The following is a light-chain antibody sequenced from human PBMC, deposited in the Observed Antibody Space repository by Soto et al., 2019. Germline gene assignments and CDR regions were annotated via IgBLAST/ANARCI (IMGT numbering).Light chain of an antibody. J-gene: IGKJ1*01. CDR1: HSVSSSY. CDR2: GAS. Sequence: EIVMSQSPATLSVSPGERATLSCRASHSVSSSYLAWYQQKPGQAPRLLIYGASSWATGIPDRFSGSGSGTDFTLTISRLEPEDFAVYYCQQYGSSPRTFGQGTMV. V-gene: IGKV3-20*01. CDR3: QQYGSSPRT.